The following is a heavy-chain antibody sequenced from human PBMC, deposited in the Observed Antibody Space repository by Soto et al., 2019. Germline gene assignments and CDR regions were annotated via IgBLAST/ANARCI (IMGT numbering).Heavy chain of an antibody. CDR1: GYTFTGYY. J-gene: IGHJ4*02. D-gene: IGHD5-12*01. Sequence: QVQLVQSGAEVKKPGASVKVSCKASGYTFTGYYMHWVRQAPGQGLEWMGWINPNSGGTNYAQKFQGWVTMTRDTSISTAYMELSRLRSDDTAVYYCARGVLVEMATIGGSDYWGQGTLVTVSS. CDR2: INPNSGGT. CDR3: ARGVLVEMATIGGSDY. V-gene: IGHV1-2*04.